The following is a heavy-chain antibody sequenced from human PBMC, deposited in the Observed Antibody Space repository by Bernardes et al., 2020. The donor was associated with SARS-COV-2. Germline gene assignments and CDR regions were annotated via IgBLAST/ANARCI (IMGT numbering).Heavy chain of an antibody. V-gene: IGHV3-33*01. CDR2: IWYDGSNK. CDR1: GFTFSSYG. J-gene: IGHJ4*02. CDR3: ARGPPGRLPNY. Sequence: GGSLRLSCAASGFTFSSYGMHWVRQAPGKGLEWVAVIWYDGSNKYYADSVKGRFTISRDNSKNTLYLQMNSLRAEDTAVYYCARGPPGRLPNYWGQGTLVTVSS. D-gene: IGHD3-10*01.